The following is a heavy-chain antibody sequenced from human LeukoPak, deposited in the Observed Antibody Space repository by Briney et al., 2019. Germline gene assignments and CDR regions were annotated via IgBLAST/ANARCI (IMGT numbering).Heavy chain of an antibody. CDR1: GFTFSSYG. V-gene: IGHV3-33*01. J-gene: IGHJ3*02. CDR2: IWYDGSNK. CDR3: ARDFVPRYYYDSSPNAFDI. D-gene: IGHD3-22*01. Sequence: GGSLRLSCAASGFTFSSYGMPWVRQAPGKGLEWVAVIWYDGSNKYYADSVKGRFTISRDNSKNTLYLQMNSLRAEDTAVYYCARDFVPRYYYDSSPNAFDIWGQGTMVTVSS.